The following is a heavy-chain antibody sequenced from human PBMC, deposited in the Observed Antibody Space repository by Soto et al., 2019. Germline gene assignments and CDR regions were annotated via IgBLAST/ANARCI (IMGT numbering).Heavy chain of an antibody. D-gene: IGHD3-16*01. J-gene: IGHJ4*02. V-gene: IGHV3-48*01. CDR2: ISSSSSTI. CDR3: ARRYGGNFDY. CDR1: GFTFSSYS. Sequence: GGSLRLSCAASGFTFSSYSMNWVRQAPGKGLEWVSYISSSSSTIYYADSVKGRFTISRDNAKNSLYLQMNSLRAEDTAVYYCARRYGGNFDYWGQGTLVTVSS.